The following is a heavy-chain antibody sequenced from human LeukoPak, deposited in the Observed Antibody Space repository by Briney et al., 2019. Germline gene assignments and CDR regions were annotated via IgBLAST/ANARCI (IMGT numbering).Heavy chain of an antibody. V-gene: IGHV3-23*01. Sequence: GGSLRLSCATSGFSFSGYAMSWVRQAPGKGLEWVSAMSSSDDGRYYAASVRGRFTISRDTSRSTLYLQMNSLRAEDAAVYYCAKAPVTSCRGAFCYPFDYWGQGTLVTVSS. J-gene: IGHJ4*02. CDR3: AKAPVTSCRGAFCYPFDY. CDR1: GFSFSGYA. CDR2: MSSSDDGR. D-gene: IGHD2-15*01.